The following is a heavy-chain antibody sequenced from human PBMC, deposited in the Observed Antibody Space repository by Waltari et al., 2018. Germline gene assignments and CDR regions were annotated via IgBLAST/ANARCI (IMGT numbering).Heavy chain of an antibody. CDR3: AKALGIMGFDC. CDR2: ISGSGNDT. Sequence: DVQLLESGGGVVQRGGSLRVACTASGIPFSPYAMAWVRQVLGQGLGWVATISGSGNDTYYADSVKGRFTISRDNSKNTVFLQMNMLRVEDTANYYCAKALGIMGFDCWGQGTLVAVAS. V-gene: IGHV3-23*01. D-gene: IGHD3-16*01. CDR1: GIPFSPYA. J-gene: IGHJ4*02.